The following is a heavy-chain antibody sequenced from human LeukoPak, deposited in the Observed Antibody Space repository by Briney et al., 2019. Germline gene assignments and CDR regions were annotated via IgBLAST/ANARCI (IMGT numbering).Heavy chain of an antibody. CDR1: GFTFNRYA. D-gene: IGHD4-17*01. Sequence: GGSLRLSCVASGFTFNRYAMSWVRHVPGKRLEWVSTFSGPMETTYYAPSVRGRFTMSRDNSKNTLSLQMNSLRAEDTAIYYCARDPLQGYGDYFDYWGQGTLVTVSS. J-gene: IGHJ4*02. CDR3: ARDPLQGYGDYFDY. CDR2: FSGPMETT. V-gene: IGHV3-23*01.